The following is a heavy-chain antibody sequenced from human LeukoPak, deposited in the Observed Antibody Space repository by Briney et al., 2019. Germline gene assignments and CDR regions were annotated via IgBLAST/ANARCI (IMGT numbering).Heavy chain of an antibody. Sequence: SETLSLTCAVYGGSFSGYYWSWIRQPPGKGLEWIGSIYYSGSTYYNPSLKSRVTISVDTSKNQFSLKLSSVTAADTAVYYCARQVYSSSWHFHNWFDPWGQGTLVTVSS. CDR3: ARQVYSSSWHFHNWFDP. D-gene: IGHD6-13*01. CDR2: IYYSGST. V-gene: IGHV4-34*01. J-gene: IGHJ5*02. CDR1: GGSFSGYY.